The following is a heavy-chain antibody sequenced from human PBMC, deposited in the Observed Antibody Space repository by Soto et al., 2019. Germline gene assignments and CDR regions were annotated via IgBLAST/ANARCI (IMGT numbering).Heavy chain of an antibody. Sequence: SETLSLTCTVSDGSISTSSYYWGWIRQSPGKGLEWIGTIFYTGRTYYNPSLESRVTLSVDTSKNQFSLHLTSLTAADTAMYYCTRHHPHHYDSSGYFDYWGQGTLVTVSS. CDR2: IFYTGRT. CDR3: TRHHPHHYDSSGYFDY. V-gene: IGHV4-39*01. D-gene: IGHD3-22*01. CDR1: DGSISTSSYY. J-gene: IGHJ4*02.